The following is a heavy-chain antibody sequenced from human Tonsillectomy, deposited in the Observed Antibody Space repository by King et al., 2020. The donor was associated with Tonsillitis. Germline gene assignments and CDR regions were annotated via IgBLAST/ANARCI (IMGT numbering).Heavy chain of an antibody. Sequence: VQLQQWGAGLLKPSETLSLTCAVYGGSFSGYYWSWIRQPPGKGLEWIGEINHSGSTNYNPSLKSRVTVSVDTSKNQFSLKLSSVTAADTAVYYCARGGGGQVSSMYFDYWGQGTLVTVSS. D-gene: IGHD2-15*01. J-gene: IGHJ4*02. CDR2: INHSGST. CDR1: GGSFSGYY. V-gene: IGHV4-34*01. CDR3: ARGGGGQVSSMYFDY.